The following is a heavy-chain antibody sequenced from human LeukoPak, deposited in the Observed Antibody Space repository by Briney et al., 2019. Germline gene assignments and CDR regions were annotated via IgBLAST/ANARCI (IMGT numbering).Heavy chain of an antibody. V-gene: IGHV4-30-4*01. J-gene: IGHJ5*02. CDR1: GGSITSGDYS. CDR2: MYYSGST. Sequence: SSETLSLTCTVSGGSITSGDYSWSWIRQPPGKGLEWIAYMYYSGSTYYNPSLKSRVTMSADTSKNQFSLKLSSVTAADTAVYYCARPYYYDSRIDPWGQGTLVTVSS. D-gene: IGHD3-22*01. CDR3: ARPYYYDSRIDP.